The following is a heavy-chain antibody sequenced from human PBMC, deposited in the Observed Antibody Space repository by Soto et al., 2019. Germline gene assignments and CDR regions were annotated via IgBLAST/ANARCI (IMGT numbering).Heavy chain of an antibody. CDR3: ARHSGSGKPIGPSYGMDV. CDR2: IYYSGST. J-gene: IGHJ6*02. V-gene: IGHV4-39*01. Sequence: TSETLSLTCTVSGGSISSSSYYWGWIRQPPGKGLEWIGSIYYSGSTYYNPSLKSRVTISVDTSKNQFSLKLSSVTAADTAVYYCARHSGSGKPIGPSYGMDVWGQGTTVTVSS. D-gene: IGHD3-10*01. CDR1: GGSISSSSYY.